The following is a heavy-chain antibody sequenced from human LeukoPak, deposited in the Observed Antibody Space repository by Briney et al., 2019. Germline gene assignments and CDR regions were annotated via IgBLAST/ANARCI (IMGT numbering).Heavy chain of an antibody. CDR1: GFNFNSYW. CDR3: ARARYGSGGYFFDF. J-gene: IGHJ4*02. Sequence: PGGSLRLSCAASGFNFNSYWMSWVRQAPGKGLECVAIIKQDGSEISFVDSVKGRFTISRDNAKSSLYLQMNSLRGEDTPVYYCARARYGSGGYFFDFWGQGTLVTVSS. V-gene: IGHV3-7*04. CDR2: IKQDGSEI. D-gene: IGHD3-10*01.